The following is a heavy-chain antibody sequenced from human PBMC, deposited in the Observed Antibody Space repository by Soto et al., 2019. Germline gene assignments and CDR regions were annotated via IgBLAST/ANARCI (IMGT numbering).Heavy chain of an antibody. CDR2: ISPIFNTT. CDR1: GGTFSSYT. D-gene: IGHD4-4*01. CDR3: AGEGVTTNLRMPGMGYHYYGLDV. V-gene: IGHV1-69*01. Sequence: DLEQSGAEVKKPGSSVKVSCKASGGTFSSYTITWVRQAPRQGLEGMGGISPIFNTTNYALRFQDRVTITADESTTTAYMELRSLTSEDTAVYDCAGEGVTTNLRMPGMGYHYYGLDVWGQGTTVTVSS. J-gene: IGHJ6*02.